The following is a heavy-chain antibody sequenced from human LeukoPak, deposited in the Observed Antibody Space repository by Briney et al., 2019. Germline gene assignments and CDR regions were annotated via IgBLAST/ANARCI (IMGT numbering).Heavy chain of an antibody. CDR3: ATGIPPSSGWYMDY. CDR1: GYTRTELS. J-gene: IGHJ4*02. V-gene: IGHV1-24*01. Sequence: ASVTVSCKVSGYTRTELSMHCVRQARGKGLAWLGGFDPEDGESIYAQKFQGRVSMTEDTSTDTAYRELSSLRSEDTAVYYCATGIPPSSGWYMDYWGQGTLVTVSS. D-gene: IGHD6-19*01. CDR2: FDPEDGES.